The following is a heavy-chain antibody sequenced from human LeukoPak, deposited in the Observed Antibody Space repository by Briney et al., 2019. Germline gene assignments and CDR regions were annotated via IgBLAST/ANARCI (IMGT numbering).Heavy chain of an antibody. CDR1: GYTFTSYG. J-gene: IGHJ5*02. V-gene: IGHV1-2*02. Sequence: ASVKVSCKASGYTFTSYGISWVRQAPGQGLEWMGWINPNSGGTNYAQKFRGRVIMTRDTSISTVYMELTGLRFDDTAIYYCARDGAVYNDFWSGDNWFDPWGQGTLVTVSS. CDR2: INPNSGGT. D-gene: IGHD3-3*01. CDR3: ARDGAVYNDFWSGDNWFDP.